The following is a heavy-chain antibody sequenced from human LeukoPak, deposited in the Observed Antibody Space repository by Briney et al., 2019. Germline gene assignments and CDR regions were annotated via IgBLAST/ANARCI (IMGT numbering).Heavy chain of an antibody. Sequence: SVKVSCKTSGGTFSSYAISWVRQAPGQGLEWMGGIIPIFGTANYAQKFQGRVTITADESTSTAYMELSSLRSEDTAVYYCARDSGRGFYSSGDYWGPGTLVTVSS. J-gene: IGHJ4*02. CDR2: IIPIFGTA. CDR3: ARDSGRGFYSSGDY. CDR1: GGTFSSYA. V-gene: IGHV1-69*01. D-gene: IGHD6-25*01.